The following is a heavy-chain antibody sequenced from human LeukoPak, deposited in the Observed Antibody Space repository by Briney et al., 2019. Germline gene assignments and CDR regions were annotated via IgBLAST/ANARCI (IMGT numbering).Heavy chain of an antibody. CDR2: IHPSGIT. D-gene: IGHD6-19*01. J-gene: IGHJ6*02. CDR3: ARGLSSVAGPFNGMDV. V-gene: IGHV4-34*01. Sequence: SETLSLTCAVYGGSFSGSYWSWIRQPPGKGLEWIGEIHPSGITNYNPSLKSRVTISVDKSKNQFSLKLSSVTAADTAVYYCARGLSSVAGPFNGMDVWGQGTTVTVSS. CDR1: GGSFSGSY.